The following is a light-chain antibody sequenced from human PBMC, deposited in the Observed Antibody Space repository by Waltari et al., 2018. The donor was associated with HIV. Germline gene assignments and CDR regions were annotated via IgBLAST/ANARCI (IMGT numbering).Light chain of an antibody. V-gene: IGLV2-23*02. CDR1: SSDIGTYNL. CDR2: AVT. J-gene: IGLJ1*01. Sequence: QSALTQPASVSGSPGQSITISCTGTSSDIGTYNLVSWYQHHPGKAPKLIIYAVTKRPSGVSNRFSGSKSGNTASLTISGLQAEDEADYYCCSYAGSSTPYVFGTGTKVTVL. CDR3: CSYAGSSTPYV.